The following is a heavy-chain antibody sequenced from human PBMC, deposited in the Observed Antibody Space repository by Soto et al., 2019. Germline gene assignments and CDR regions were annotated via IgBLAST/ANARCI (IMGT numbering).Heavy chain of an antibody. D-gene: IGHD2-15*01. CDR3: ANAGYCSGGSCSDYGMDV. V-gene: IGHV3-23*01. Sequence: GSLRLSCAASGFTFSSYAMSWVLQAPWKGLEWVSAISGSGGSTYYADSVKGRFTISRDNSKNTLYLQMNSLRAEDTAVYYCANAGYCSGGSCSDYGMDVWGQGTTVTVSS. CDR1: GFTFSSYA. CDR2: ISGSGGST. J-gene: IGHJ6*02.